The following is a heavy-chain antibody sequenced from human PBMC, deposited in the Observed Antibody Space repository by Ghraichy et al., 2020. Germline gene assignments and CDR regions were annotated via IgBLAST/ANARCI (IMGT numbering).Heavy chain of an antibody. V-gene: IGHV3-23*01. D-gene: IGHD6-19*01. CDR3: AKNTSGVRGWFDP. J-gene: IGHJ5*02. CDR1: GFTFSSSA. CDR2: ISGSGYSS. Sequence: GGSLRLSCAASGFTFSSSAMNWVRQAPGKGLECVSTISGSGYSSHYAHSVKGRFTISRDNSKNTLYLQMNSLRAEDTAIYYCAKNTSGVRGWFDPWGTGTLVTVSS.